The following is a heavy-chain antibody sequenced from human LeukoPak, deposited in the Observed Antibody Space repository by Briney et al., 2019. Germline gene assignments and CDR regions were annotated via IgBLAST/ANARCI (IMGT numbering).Heavy chain of an antibody. CDR2: ISAYNGNT. V-gene: IGHV1-18*01. J-gene: IGHJ4*02. CDR1: GYTFTSYG. Sequence: ASVKVSCKASGYTFTSYGISWVRQAPGQGLEWMGWISAYNGNTNYAQKFQGRVTMTTDTSTSTAYMELRSLRSDDTAVYYCARHRDYYDSSGYKYWGQGTLVTVSS. D-gene: IGHD3-22*01. CDR3: ARHRDYYDSSGYKY.